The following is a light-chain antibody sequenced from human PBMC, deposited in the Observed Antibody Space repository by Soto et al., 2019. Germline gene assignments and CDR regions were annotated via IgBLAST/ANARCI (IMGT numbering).Light chain of an antibody. CDR1: QSVSSN. J-gene: IGKJ1*01. V-gene: IGKV3-15*01. Sequence: EIVLTQSPATLSLSPGERATLSCRASQSVSSNLAWYQQKPGQAPRLLIYGASTRATGIPAKFSGGGSGTEFTLTISSLQSEDFAIYYCQQYKNGWTFGQGTKGDIK. CDR2: GAS. CDR3: QQYKNGWT.